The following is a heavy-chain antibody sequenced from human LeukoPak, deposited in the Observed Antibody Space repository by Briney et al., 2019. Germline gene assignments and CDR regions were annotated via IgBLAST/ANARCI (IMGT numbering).Heavy chain of an antibody. V-gene: IGHV4-59*08. Sequence: PSETLSLTCSVSGDSITSHYWSWIRQPPGKGLEWIAYMYSSGTTKYNPSLKSRVTISIDTSKNQFSLKLHSVTAADTAIYYCARHPRSCTGGGTCYSWFDASGQGTLVTVSS. CDR2: MYSSGTT. D-gene: IGHD2-8*02. CDR3: ARHPRSCTGGGTCYSWFDA. CDR1: GDSITSHY. J-gene: IGHJ5*02.